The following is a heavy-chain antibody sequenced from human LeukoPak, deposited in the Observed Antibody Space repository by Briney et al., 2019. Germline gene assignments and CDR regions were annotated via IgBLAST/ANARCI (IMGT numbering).Heavy chain of an antibody. J-gene: IGHJ6*03. V-gene: IGHV3-23*01. CDR2: ISGSGGST. CDR3: AKDGPASYYDILTGYYGGYYYYYMDV. CDR1: GFTFGSYG. D-gene: IGHD3-9*01. Sequence: GGSLRLSCAASGFTFGSYGMSWVRQAPGKGLEWVSAISGSGGSTYYADSVKGRFTISRDNSKNTLYLQMNSLRAEDTAVYYCAKDGPASYYDILTGYYGGYYYYYMDVWGKGTTVTISS.